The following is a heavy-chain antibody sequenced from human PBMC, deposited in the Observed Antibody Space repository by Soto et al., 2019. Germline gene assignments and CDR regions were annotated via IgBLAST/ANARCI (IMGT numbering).Heavy chain of an antibody. CDR3: TGCLGTAYGAYA. CDR1: GYPFPTYW. D-gene: IGHD3-16*01. V-gene: IGHV5-51*01. Sequence: GASLKISCKVSGYPFPTYWIGWVRQMLGPGLEWMGMISPGDSDATYSPSFQGQVTMSADKSTNTAYLQWNSLKASDTAMYYCTGCLGTAYGAYAWDQGALLTLAS. J-gene: IGHJ5*02. CDR2: ISPGDSDA.